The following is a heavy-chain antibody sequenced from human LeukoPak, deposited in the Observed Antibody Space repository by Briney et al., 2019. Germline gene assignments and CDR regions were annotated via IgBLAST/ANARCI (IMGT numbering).Heavy chain of an antibody. Sequence: GGSLRLSCAASGFTFSGSALHWVRQASGKGLEWVGRIRSTANGYATAYAASVKGRLTISRDDSKNTAYLQMNSLRAEDTAVYYCAKCILTGYYKGYMDVWGKGTTVTISS. CDR2: IRSTANGYAT. D-gene: IGHD3-9*01. V-gene: IGHV3-73*01. J-gene: IGHJ6*03. CDR3: AKCILTGYYKGYMDV. CDR1: GFTFSGSA.